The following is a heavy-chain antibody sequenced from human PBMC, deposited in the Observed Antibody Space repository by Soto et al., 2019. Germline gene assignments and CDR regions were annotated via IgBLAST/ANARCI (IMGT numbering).Heavy chain of an antibody. CDR3: GRLAEAATGHTDFDF. CDR2: IHSSGGT. CDR1: GASIKRRNYF. Sequence: SETLSLTCTLSGASIKRRNYFWGWSRQPPGKGLEFVGSIHSSGGTYYNPSLKSRVTVSVDLSNSHFSLSLKSLTATDTAVYYCGRLAEAATGHTDFDFWGQGTLVTVSS. J-gene: IGHJ4*02. D-gene: IGHD2-15*01. V-gene: IGHV4-39*02.